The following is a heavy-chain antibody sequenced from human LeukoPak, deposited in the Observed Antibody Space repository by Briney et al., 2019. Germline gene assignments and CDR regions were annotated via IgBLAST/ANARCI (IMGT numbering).Heavy chain of an antibody. D-gene: IGHD5-18*01. CDR2: IGGTGGNA. Sequence: PGGSLRLSCAASGFTFSSYAMSWVRQAPGKGLEWVSSIGGTGGNAYYAESVKGRFTISKSNSKNTLYLQMNSLRTEDTAVYYCAKDLNGGYNYGNDYWGQGTLVTVSS. J-gene: IGHJ4*02. CDR3: AKDLNGGYNYGNDY. V-gene: IGHV3-23*01. CDR1: GFTFSSYA.